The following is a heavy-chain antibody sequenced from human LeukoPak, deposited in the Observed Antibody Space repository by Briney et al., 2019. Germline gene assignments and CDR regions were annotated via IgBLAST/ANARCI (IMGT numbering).Heavy chain of an antibody. CDR1: GFTFSSYW. D-gene: IGHD2-2*01. CDR3: ARDYHGVENYFDY. J-gene: IGHJ4*02. CDR2: IKQDGSEK. V-gene: IGHV3-7*01. Sequence: GGTLRPSCAASGFTFSSYWMSWVRQAPGKGLEWVANIKQDGSEKYYVDSVKGRFTISRDNAKNSLYLQMNSLRAEDTAVYYCARDYHGVENYFDYWGQGTLVTVSS.